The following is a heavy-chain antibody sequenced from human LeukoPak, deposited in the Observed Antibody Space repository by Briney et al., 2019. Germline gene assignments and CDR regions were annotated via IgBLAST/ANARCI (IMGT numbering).Heavy chain of an antibody. V-gene: IGHV4-31*03. CDR1: GGSICSGGYY. CDR2: IYYSGST. D-gene: IGHD6-13*01. Sequence: SQTLSLTCTVSGGSICSGGYYWGWIRQHPGKGLEWIGYIYYSGSTYYNPSLKSRVTISVDTSKNQFSLKLSSVTAADTAVYYWARGAAPAGTLCGVDYWGQGTLVTVSS. CDR3: ARGAAPAGTLCGVDY. J-gene: IGHJ4*02.